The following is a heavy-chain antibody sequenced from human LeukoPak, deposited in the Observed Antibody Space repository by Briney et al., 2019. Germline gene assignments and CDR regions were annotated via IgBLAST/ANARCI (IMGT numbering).Heavy chain of an antibody. CDR3: ARQRAATIPSDWFDP. CDR1: GGSISSGDEY. CDR2: ISHSGST. J-gene: IGHJ5*02. V-gene: IGHV4-31*03. D-gene: IGHD5-24*01. Sequence: SDTVSLTCTVSGGSISSGDEYWSWIRQRPGKGLEWIGNISHSGSTYYNPSLKSRVNISVDTAKNQFSLRLTSVTAADTAVYYCARQRAATIPSDWFDPWGQGTLVTVSS.